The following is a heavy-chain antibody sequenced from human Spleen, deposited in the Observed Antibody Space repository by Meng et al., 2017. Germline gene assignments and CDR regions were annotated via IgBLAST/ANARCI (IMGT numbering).Heavy chain of an antibody. V-gene: IGHV3-73*01. Sequence: GESLKISCAVSGVTFSGSDIHWVRQASGKGLEWVGRIETKPNNYATSYCESLRGRFTISRDDSKNMAYLQMNSLETEDTALYYGTIYTRGHIWGQGSMVTVSS. CDR3: TIYTRGHI. CDR1: GVTFSGSD. D-gene: IGHD4-11*01. CDR2: IETKPNNYAT. J-gene: IGHJ3*02.